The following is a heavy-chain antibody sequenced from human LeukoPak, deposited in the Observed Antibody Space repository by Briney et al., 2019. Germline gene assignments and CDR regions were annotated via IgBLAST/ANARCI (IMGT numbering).Heavy chain of an antibody. CDR3: ARRVGATSFDY. V-gene: IGHV4-30-2*01. J-gene: IGHJ4*02. CDR1: GGSISSGGYY. Sequence: PSQTLSLTCTVSGGSISSGGYYWSWIRQPPGKGLEWIGYIYHSGSTYYNPSLKSRVTISVDRSKNQFSLKLSSVTAADTAVYYCARRVGATSFDYWGQGTLVTVSS. D-gene: IGHD1-26*01. CDR2: IYHSGST.